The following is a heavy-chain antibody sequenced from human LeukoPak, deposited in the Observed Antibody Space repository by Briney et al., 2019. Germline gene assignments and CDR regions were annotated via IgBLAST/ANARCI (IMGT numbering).Heavy chain of an antibody. CDR1: GYTFDGYT. CDR3: ARAEASVTAFDF. D-gene: IGHD2-21*02. V-gene: IGHV3-21*01. CDR2: ISSRSDYI. Sequence: GGSLRLSCAASGYTFDGYTMNWVRQAPGKGLEWVASISSRSDYIYYADSVRGRFTVSRENAKNSLSLQMNTLRAEDTATYYCARAEASVTAFDFWGQGSLVTVSS. J-gene: IGHJ4*02.